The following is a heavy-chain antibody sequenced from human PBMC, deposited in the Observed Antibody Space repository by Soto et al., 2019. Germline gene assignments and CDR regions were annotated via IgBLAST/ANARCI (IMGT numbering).Heavy chain of an antibody. D-gene: IGHD6-6*01. CDR3: AKYSSSSAFDI. V-gene: IGHV4-31*01. J-gene: IGHJ3*02. CDR2: ISYGGST. Sequence: QVQLQESGPGLVKPSQTLSLTCTVSGGSVSSGDYFWSWIRQHPGKGLEWIGHISYGGSTYYNPSLKSPVTMSVDPSKNQFSLRLSSVTVADTAVYYCAKYSSSSAFDIWGQGTMVTVSS. CDR1: GGSVSSGDYF.